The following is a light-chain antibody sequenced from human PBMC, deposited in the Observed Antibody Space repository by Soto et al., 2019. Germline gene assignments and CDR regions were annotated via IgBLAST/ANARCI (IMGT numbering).Light chain of an antibody. CDR2: GAS. CDR3: QQYNNWPRVT. Sequence: EIVLPQSPATLSLSPGERATLSCMASQSISSSLVWYQQKPGQAPRLLIYGASTRATGIPARFRGSGSGTEFTLTISSLQSEDFAVYYCQQYNNWPRVTFGQGTRLEIK. J-gene: IGKJ5*01. V-gene: IGKV3-15*01. CDR1: QSISSS.